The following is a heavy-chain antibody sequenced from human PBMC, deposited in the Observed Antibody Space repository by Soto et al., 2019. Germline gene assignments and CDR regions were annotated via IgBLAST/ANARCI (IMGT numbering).Heavy chain of an antibody. Sequence: ETLSLTCTVSGGSISGYYWSWIRQPPGKGLEWIGYMYNTGSTVYNPSFKSRVTISVDTSKNQFSLKLNSVTAADTAVYYCARDLWGYCGTDCYPLDVWVQGTTVTVSS. CDR2: MYNTGST. V-gene: IGHV4-59*01. D-gene: IGHD2-21*02. CDR1: GGSISGYY. CDR3: ARDLWGYCGTDCYPLDV. J-gene: IGHJ6*02.